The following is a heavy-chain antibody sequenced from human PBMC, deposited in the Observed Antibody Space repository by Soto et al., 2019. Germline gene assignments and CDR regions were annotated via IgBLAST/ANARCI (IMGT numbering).Heavy chain of an antibody. CDR3: AREDSTRTDDNYYYYGMDV. CDR1: GFPFRIFP. Sequence: GGSLRLSCAASGFPFRIFPMHWVRQAPGKGLEWVVVLSSDGSDTNYADSVKGRFTVSRDNSKNTLYLQMNSLRIEDTAVYYCAREDSTRTDDNYYYYGMDVWGQGTTVTVSS. CDR2: LSSDGSDT. V-gene: IGHV3-30-3*01. D-gene: IGHD2-2*01. J-gene: IGHJ6*02.